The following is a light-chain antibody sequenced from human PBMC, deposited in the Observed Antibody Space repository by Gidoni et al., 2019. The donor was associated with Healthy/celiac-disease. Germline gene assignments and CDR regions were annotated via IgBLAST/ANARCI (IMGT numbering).Light chain of an antibody. CDR1: QSVSSY. J-gene: IGKJ4*01. CDR2: DAS. CDR3: QQRSNWPPKLT. V-gene: IGKV3-11*01. Sequence: ELVLTQSPATLSLPPGERATLSCRASQSVSSYLAWYQQKPGQAPRLLIYDASNRATGIPARFSGSGSGTDFTLTISSLEPEDFAVYYCQQRSNWPPKLTFGGGTKVEIK.